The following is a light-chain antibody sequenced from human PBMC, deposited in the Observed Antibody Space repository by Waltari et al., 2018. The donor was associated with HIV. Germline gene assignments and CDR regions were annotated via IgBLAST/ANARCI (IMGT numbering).Light chain of an antibody. CDR1: QTVYNW. J-gene: IGKJ3*01. CDR2: KAS. Sequence: DIPRTQSPSTLSASVGDRLPIPCRASQTVYNWLAWYQQRPGKAPKLLIYKASTLESGVPSRFSGSGSGTEFTLTINGLQSDDFATYYCQQYYSYSTFGPGTKVDIK. V-gene: IGKV1-5*03. CDR3: QQYYSYST.